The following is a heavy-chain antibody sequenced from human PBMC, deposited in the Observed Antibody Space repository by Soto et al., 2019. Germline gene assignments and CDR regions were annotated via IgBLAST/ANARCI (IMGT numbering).Heavy chain of an antibody. CDR2: IYTSGST. D-gene: IGHD2-2*01. CDR1: GGSISNYY. J-gene: IGHJ5*02. CDR3: ARDRPAAQSPWFDP. V-gene: IGHV4-4*07. Sequence: QVQLQESGPGLVKPSETLSLTCTVSGGSISNYYWGWIRQPAGKELEWIGRIYTSGSTNYNPSLKSRVTMSVDRSKNQCSLKLTSVMAADTAVYHCARDRPAAQSPWFDPLGQGTLVTVSS.